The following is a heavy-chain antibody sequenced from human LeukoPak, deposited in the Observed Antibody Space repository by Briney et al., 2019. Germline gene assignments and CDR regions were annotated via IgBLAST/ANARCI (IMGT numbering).Heavy chain of an antibody. V-gene: IGHV4-39*07. Sequence: SETLSLTCTVSGGSISSSSYYWGWIRQPPGKGLEWIGSIYYSGSTYYNQSLKSRVTISVETSKNQFSLKLSSVTAADTAMYYCARDPSPITGTTGDYWGQGTLVTVSS. D-gene: IGHD1-20*01. CDR2: IYYSGST. J-gene: IGHJ4*02. CDR3: ARDPSPITGTTGDY. CDR1: GGSISSSSYY.